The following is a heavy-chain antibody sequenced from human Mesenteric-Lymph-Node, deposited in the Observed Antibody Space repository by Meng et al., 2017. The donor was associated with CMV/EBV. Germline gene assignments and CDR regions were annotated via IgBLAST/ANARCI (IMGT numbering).Heavy chain of an antibody. CDR3: ARGTGEPGMDY. V-gene: IGHV3-23*05. Sequence: GGSLRLSCAASGFTFSSYPMSWVRQAPGKGLEWVSATQSTGITTWYADSVRGRFTMSRDNSKNTVYLRMNSLRAEDTAVYYCARGTGEPGMDYWGQGALVTVSS. CDR1: GFTFSSYP. J-gene: IGHJ4*02. CDR2: TQSTGITT. D-gene: IGHD1-1*01.